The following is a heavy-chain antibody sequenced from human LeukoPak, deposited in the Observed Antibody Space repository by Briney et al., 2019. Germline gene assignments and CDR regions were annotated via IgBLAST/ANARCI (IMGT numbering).Heavy chain of an antibody. J-gene: IGHJ4*02. V-gene: IGHV1-69*13. CDR1: GGTFRSYA. Sequence: ASVKVSCKASGGTFRSYAITWVRQAPGKGLEWMGGIIPMINTPKYAQKFQGRVSITADESTSTGYMEVSSLRSEDTAVYYCAIFQGAYGDNENDYWGQGTLVTVSS. CDR2: IIPMINTP. D-gene: IGHD4-17*01. CDR3: AIFQGAYGDNENDY.